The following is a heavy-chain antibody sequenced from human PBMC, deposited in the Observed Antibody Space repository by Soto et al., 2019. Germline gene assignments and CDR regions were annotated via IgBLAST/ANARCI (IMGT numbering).Heavy chain of an antibody. V-gene: IGHV3-23*01. CDR2: ISGSGGST. CDR3: AKEVYSGGHTAPAFADY. CDR1: GFTFSSYA. J-gene: IGHJ4*02. D-gene: IGHD1-26*01. Sequence: EVQLLESGGGLVQPGGSLRLSCAASGFTFSSYAMRWVRQAPGKGLEWVSAISGSGGSTYYAGSVKGRFTISRDNSKNTLYLQMNSLGAEDTALYYCAKEVYSGGHTAPAFADYWGQGTLVTVSS.